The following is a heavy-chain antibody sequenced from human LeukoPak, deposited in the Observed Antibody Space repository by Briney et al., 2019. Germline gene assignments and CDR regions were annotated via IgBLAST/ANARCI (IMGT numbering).Heavy chain of an antibody. Sequence: SETLSLTCAVYGGSFSGYYWSWIRQPPGKGLEWIGEINHSGSTNYNPSLKSRVTISVGTSKNQFSLKLSSVTAADTAVYYCARGLMIVVVPAAGYYYYMDVWGKGTTVTVSS. CDR2: INHSGST. J-gene: IGHJ6*03. D-gene: IGHD2-2*01. CDR1: GGSFSGYY. CDR3: ARGLMIVVVPAAGYYYYMDV. V-gene: IGHV4-34*01.